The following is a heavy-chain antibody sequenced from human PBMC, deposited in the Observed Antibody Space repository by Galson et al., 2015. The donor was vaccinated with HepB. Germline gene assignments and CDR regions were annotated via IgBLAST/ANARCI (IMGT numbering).Heavy chain of an antibody. CDR3: ARNPLKYCSSTSCYRYDYYYYYYYMDV. Sequence: SVKVSCKASGGTFSSYAISWVRQAPGQGLEWMGGIIPIFGTANYAQKFQGRVTITADESTSTAYMELSSLRSEDTAVYYCARNPLKYCSSTSCYRYDYYYYYYYMDVWGKGTTVTVSS. CDR1: GGTFSSYA. D-gene: IGHD2-2*01. V-gene: IGHV1-69*13. CDR2: IIPIFGTA. J-gene: IGHJ6*03.